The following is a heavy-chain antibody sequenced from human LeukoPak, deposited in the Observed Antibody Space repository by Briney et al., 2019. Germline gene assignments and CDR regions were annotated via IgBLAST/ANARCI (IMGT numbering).Heavy chain of an antibody. V-gene: IGHV3-21*01. CDR1: GFTFSSYS. J-gene: IGHJ4*02. D-gene: IGHD4-23*01. CDR2: ISSSSSSYI. Sequence: GGSLRLSCAASGFTFSSYSMNWVRQAPGKGLEWVSSISSSSSSYIYYADSVKGRFTISRDNAKNSLYLQMNSLRAEDTAVYYCARDDDYGGNFDYWGQGTLVTVSS. CDR3: ARDDDYGGNFDY.